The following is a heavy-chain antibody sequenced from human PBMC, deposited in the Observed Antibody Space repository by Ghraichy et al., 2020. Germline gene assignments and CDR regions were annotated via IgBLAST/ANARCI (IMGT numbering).Heavy chain of an antibody. D-gene: IGHD3-10*01. CDR3: ARETDYYGSGPITRPIDV. CDR2: ISSSSSTI. CDR1: GFTFSSYS. Sequence: GGSLRLSCEASGFTFSSYSMDWVRQAPGKGLEWVSYISSSSSTIYYADSVKGRFTISRDNAKNSLYLQMNSLRDEDKAVYYCARETDYYGSGPITRPIDVWGQGTLVTVSS. J-gene: IGHJ4*01. V-gene: IGHV3-48*02.